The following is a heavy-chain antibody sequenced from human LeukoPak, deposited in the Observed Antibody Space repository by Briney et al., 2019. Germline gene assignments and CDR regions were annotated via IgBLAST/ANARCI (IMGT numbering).Heavy chain of an antibody. D-gene: IGHD3-22*01. V-gene: IGHV3-15*07. CDR3: TTDYYDSSGYYYLGY. CDR2: IKSKTDGGTT. CDR1: GFTFSNAW. Sequence: PGGSLRLSCAASGFTFSNAWMNWVRQAPGKGLVWVGRIKSKTDGGTTDYAAPVKGRFTISRDDSKNTLYLQMNSLKTEDTAVYYCTTDYYDSSGYYYLGYWGQGTLVTVSS. J-gene: IGHJ4*02.